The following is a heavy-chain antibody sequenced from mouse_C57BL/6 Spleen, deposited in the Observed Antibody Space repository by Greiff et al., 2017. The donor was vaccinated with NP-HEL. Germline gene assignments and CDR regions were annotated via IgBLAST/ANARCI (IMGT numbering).Heavy chain of an antibody. CDR1: GYTFTDYY. D-gene: IGHD1-1*01. CDR2: INPNNGGT. CDR3: ARRDYGSRSWFAY. J-gene: IGHJ3*01. Sequence: VQLQQSGPELVKPGASVKISCKASGYTFTDYYMNWVKQSHGKSLEWIGDINPNNGGTSYNQKFKGKATLTVDKYSSTAYMELRSLTSEDSAVYYCARRDYGSRSWFAYWGQGTLVTVSA. V-gene: IGHV1-26*01.